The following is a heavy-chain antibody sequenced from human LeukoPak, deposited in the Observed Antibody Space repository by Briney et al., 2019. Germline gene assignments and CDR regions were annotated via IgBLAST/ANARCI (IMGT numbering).Heavy chain of an antibody. D-gene: IGHD3-10*01. CDR2: INTNTGNP. CDR1: GYTFTSYP. J-gene: IGHJ4*02. CDR3: ARYGSGSYPNLDY. Sequence: ASVKVSCKASGYTFTSYPMNWVRQAPGQGLEWMGWINTNTGNPTYAQGFTGRFVFSLDTSVSTTYLQISSLKAEDTAVYYCARYGSGSYPNLDYWGQGTLVTVSS. V-gene: IGHV7-4-1*02.